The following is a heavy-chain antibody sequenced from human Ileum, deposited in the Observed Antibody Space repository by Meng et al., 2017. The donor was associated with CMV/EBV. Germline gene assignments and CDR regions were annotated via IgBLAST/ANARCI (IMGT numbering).Heavy chain of an antibody. D-gene: IGHD1-14*01. Sequence: QVQESGPGLVKPSETLSLTCTVSGGSITTKNLYFGWIRQPPGKGLEWIATFSHAGSTFYNPSLKSRVTMSIDTSNTQFSLNLTSVTAADTAVYYCARRDASGLGYYFDYWGQGTLVTVSS. CDR1: GGSITTKNLY. V-gene: IGHV4-39*07. CDR2: FSHAGST. J-gene: IGHJ4*02. CDR3: ARRDASGLGYYFDY.